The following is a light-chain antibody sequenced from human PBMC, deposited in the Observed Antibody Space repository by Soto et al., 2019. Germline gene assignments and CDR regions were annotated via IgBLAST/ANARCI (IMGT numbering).Light chain of an antibody. CDR3: QHYNNYYT. J-gene: IGKJ2*01. CDR2: KAS. V-gene: IGKV1-5*03. Sequence: DIQMTQSPSTLSASVGDRVTITCRGSQSISPWLAWYQQKPGKAPKLIIYKASSLESGVPSRFSGSGSGTEFTLTISSLQPDDFATYYCQHYNNYYTFGQGTKLEIK. CDR1: QSISPW.